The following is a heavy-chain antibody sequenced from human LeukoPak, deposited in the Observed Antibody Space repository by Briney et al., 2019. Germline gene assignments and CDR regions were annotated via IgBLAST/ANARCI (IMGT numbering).Heavy chain of an antibody. J-gene: IGHJ4*02. CDR1: GFTFSSYA. Sequence: GGSLRLSCAASGFTFSSYAMHWVRQAPGKGLEWVAVISYDGSNKYYADSVKGRFTISRDNSKNTLYLQMNSLRAEDTAVYYCAKDHSTYYYDSTGGYWGQGTLVTVSS. V-gene: IGHV3-30-3*01. CDR3: AKDHSTYYYDSTGGY. CDR2: ISYDGSNK. D-gene: IGHD3-22*01.